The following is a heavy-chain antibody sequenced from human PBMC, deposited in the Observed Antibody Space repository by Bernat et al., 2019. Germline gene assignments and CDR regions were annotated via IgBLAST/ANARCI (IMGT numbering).Heavy chain of an antibody. V-gene: IGHV3-48*01. CDR1: GFSFRSYS. CDR3: TRDDGRVRGVIGLDY. Sequence: EVQLVESGGGLVQPGGSLRLSCAASGFSFRSYSMNWVRQAPGKGLEWISYISSSSSPIYYAESVKGRLTISRDNAKNSLYLQMNSLRGEDTAVYYCTRDDGRVRGVIGLDYWGQGALVTVSS. D-gene: IGHD3-10*01. J-gene: IGHJ4*02. CDR2: ISSSSSPI.